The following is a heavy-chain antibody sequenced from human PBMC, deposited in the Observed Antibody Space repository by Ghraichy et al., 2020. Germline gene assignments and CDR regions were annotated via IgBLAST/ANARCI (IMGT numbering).Heavy chain of an antibody. Sequence: SETLSLTCAVYGGSFSGYYWSWIRQPPGKGLEWIGEINHSGSTNYNPSLKSRVTISVDTSKNQFSLKLSSVTAADTAVYYCARSKRITIFGVVIIKTNYFDYWGQGTLVTVSS. V-gene: IGHV4-34*01. CDR2: INHSGST. CDR3: ARSKRITIFGVVIIKTNYFDY. CDR1: GGSFSGYY. D-gene: IGHD3-3*01. J-gene: IGHJ4*02.